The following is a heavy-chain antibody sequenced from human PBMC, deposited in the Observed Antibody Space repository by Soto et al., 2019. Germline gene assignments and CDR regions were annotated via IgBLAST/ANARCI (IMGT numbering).Heavy chain of an antibody. D-gene: IGHD3-10*01. CDR1: GYTFTSYG. CDR2: ISAYNGNT. CDR3: ARGWRAGSGSYPIDY. J-gene: IGHJ4*02. Sequence: ASVKVSCKASGYTFTSYGISWVRQAPGQGLEWMGWISAYNGNTNYAQKLQGRVTMTTDTSTSTAYMELRSLRSDDTAVYYCARGWRAGSGSYPIDYWGQGTLVTVSS. V-gene: IGHV1-18*01.